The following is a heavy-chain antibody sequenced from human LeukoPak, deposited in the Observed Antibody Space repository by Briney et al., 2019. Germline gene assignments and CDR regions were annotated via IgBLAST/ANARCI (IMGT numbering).Heavy chain of an antibody. CDR2: ISGSGGST. J-gene: IGHJ4*02. Sequence: PGGSLRLSCAASGFTFSSYAMSWVRQAPGKGLEWVSAISGSGGSTYHADSVKGRFTISRDNSKNTLYLQMNSLRAEDTAVYCCAKDNYDILTGYSHDYYFDYWGQGTLVTVSS. CDR1: GFTFSSYA. CDR3: AKDNYDILTGYSHDYYFDY. D-gene: IGHD3-9*01. V-gene: IGHV3-23*01.